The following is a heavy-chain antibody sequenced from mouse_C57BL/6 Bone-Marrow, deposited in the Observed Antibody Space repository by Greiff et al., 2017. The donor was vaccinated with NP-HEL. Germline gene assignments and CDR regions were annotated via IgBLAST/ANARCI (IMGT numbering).Heavy chain of an antibody. J-gene: IGHJ3*01. D-gene: IGHD3-2*02. CDR1: GYTFTSYW. CDR2: IHPSDSDT. V-gene: IGHV1-74*01. Sequence: QVQLQQPGAELVKPGASVKVSCKASGYTFTSYWMHWVKQRPGQGLEWIGRIHPSDSDTNYNQKFKGKATLTADKSSSTAYMQLSSLTSEDSAVYYCAIGGSSGPGFAYWGQGTLVTVSA. CDR3: AIGGSSGPGFAY.